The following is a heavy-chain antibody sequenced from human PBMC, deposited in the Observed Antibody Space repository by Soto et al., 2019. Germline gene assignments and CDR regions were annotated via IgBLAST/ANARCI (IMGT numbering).Heavy chain of an antibody. J-gene: IGHJ4*02. CDR1: GFTVSSYA. V-gene: IGHV3-23*01. CDR3: AKDPYDSSGYYYVMDSNYWDY. CDR2: ISGRGGST. Sequence: EVQLLESGGGLVQPGGSLRLSCAAYGFTVSSYAISWGRQAPGKGLEWVSAISGRGGSTCYADSVKGRFTISRDKSKNTLYLKMNSLRAEDTAVYYCAKDPYDSSGYYYVMDSNYWDYWGQGTLVTVSS. D-gene: IGHD3-22*01.